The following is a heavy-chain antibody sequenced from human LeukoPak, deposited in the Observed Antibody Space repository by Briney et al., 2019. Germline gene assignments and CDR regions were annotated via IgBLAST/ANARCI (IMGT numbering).Heavy chain of an antibody. V-gene: IGHV1-24*01. CDR1: GHSLTQLS. CDR3: AILLEDFAFSTGSAKDY. CDR2: FDPVDGET. Sequence: ASVKVSCKVSGHSLTQLSMHWVRQGSGRGLEWMGGFDPVDGETIYAQKFQGRVTMTEDTSTDTAYMELSSLGSDDTAVYYCAILLEDFAFSTGSAKDYWGQGTLVTVSS. D-gene: IGHD3-3*01. J-gene: IGHJ4*02.